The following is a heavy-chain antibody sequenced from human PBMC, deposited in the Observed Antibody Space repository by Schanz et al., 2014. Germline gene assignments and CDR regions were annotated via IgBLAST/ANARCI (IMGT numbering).Heavy chain of an antibody. CDR1: GFTFSTYA. CDR2: ISGSGGST. Sequence: DLVESGGGLIQRGESLRLSCAASGFTFSTYAMSWVRQAPGKGLEWVSAISGSGGSTYYADSVKGRFTISRDNSKNTLYLHMNTLRSEDTAVYYCAKDSTHIDIVLVPTAIDYWGQGTLVTVSS. CDR3: AKDSTHIDIVLVPTAIDY. D-gene: IGHD2-2*01. V-gene: IGHV3-23*04. J-gene: IGHJ4*02.